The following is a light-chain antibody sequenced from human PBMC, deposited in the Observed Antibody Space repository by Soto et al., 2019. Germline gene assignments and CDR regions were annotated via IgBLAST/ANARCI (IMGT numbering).Light chain of an antibody. CDR3: QQRINWPPLT. CDR2: DAS. CDR1: QSVDRY. V-gene: IGKV3-11*01. Sequence: EIVLTQSPATLSLSPGERATLSCRASQSVDRYLAWYQQKPGQAPRLLIYDASNRATGIPARFSGSGSGTDFTLTISSLEPEDFAVYYCQQRINWPPLTFGGGTKVEMK. J-gene: IGKJ4*01.